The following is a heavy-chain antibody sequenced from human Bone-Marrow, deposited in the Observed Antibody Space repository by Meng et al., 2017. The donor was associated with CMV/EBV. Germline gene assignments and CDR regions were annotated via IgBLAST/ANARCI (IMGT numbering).Heavy chain of an antibody. CDR3: ARAGYYDFWSGYYTVFDY. CDR2: IYYSGST. CDR1: GGSVSSGSYY. J-gene: IGHJ4*02. Sequence: ESLKISCTVSGGSVSSGSYYWSWIRQPPGKGLEWIGYIYYSGSTNYNPSLKSRVTISVDTSKNQFSLKLSSVTAADTAVYYCARAGYYDFWSGYYTVFDYWGQGTLVTVSS. V-gene: IGHV4-61*01. D-gene: IGHD3-3*01.